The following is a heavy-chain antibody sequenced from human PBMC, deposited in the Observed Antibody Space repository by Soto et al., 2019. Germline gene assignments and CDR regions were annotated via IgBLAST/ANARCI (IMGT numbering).Heavy chain of an antibody. J-gene: IGHJ6*02. CDR1: GFTFSDYY. D-gene: IGHD3-9*01. CDR3: ARDRYILTGFYGMDV. CDR2: IKQDGSEK. V-gene: IGHV3-7*01. Sequence: VQLVESGGGLVKPGGSLRLSCAASGFTFSDYYMSWIRQAPGKGLEWVANIKQDGSEKYYVDSVKGRFTISRDNAKNSLYLQMNSLRAEDTAVYYCARDRYILTGFYGMDVWGQGTTVTVSS.